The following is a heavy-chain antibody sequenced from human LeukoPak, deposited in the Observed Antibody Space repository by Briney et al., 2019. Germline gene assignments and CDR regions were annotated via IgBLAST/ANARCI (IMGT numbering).Heavy chain of an antibody. CDR1: GFTFSSYW. J-gene: IGHJ4*02. Sequence: PGGSLRLSCAASGFTFSSYWMSWVRQAPGKGLEWVANIKQDGSEKYYVDSVKGRFTISRDNSKNTLYLQMNSLRAEDTAVYYCAKGPAMIVGEDYYFDYWGQGTLVTVSS. D-gene: IGHD3-22*01. V-gene: IGHV3-7*01. CDR3: AKGPAMIVGEDYYFDY. CDR2: IKQDGSEK.